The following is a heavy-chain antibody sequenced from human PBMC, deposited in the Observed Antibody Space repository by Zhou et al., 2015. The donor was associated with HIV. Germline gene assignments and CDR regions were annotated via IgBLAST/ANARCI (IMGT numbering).Heavy chain of an antibody. V-gene: IGHV1-69*12. J-gene: IGHJ5*02. D-gene: IGHD1-26*01. CDR3: AREPLEVGATTNFWFDP. CDR1: GGTFSSYA. Sequence: QVQLVQSGAEVKKPGSSVKVSCKASGGTFSSYAISWVRQAPGQGLEWMGGIIPIFGTANYAQKFQGRVTITADESTSTAYMELSSLRSEDTAVYYCAREPLEVGATTNFWFDPWGQGTLVTVSS. CDR2: IIPIFGTA.